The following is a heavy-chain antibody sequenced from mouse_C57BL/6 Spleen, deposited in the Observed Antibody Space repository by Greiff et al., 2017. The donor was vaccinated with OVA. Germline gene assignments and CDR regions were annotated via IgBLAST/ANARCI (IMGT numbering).Heavy chain of an antibody. V-gene: IGHV1-80*01. CDR2: IYPGDGDT. CDR1: GYAFSSYW. Sequence: QVQLQQSGAELVKPGASVKISCKASGYAFSSYWMNWVKQRPGKGLEWIGQIYPGDGDTNYNGKFKGKATLTADKSSSTAYMQLSSLTSEDSAVYFCARDSDYGSSYDYWGQGTTLTVSS. J-gene: IGHJ2*01. D-gene: IGHD1-1*01. CDR3: ARDSDYGSSYDY.